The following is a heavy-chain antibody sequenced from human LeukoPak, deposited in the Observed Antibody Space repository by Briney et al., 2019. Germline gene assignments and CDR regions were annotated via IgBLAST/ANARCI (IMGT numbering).Heavy chain of an antibody. CDR2: IYYSGST. D-gene: IGHD1-26*01. V-gene: IGHV4-59*11. Sequence: SETLSLTCTVSGGSISSHYWSWIRQPPGKGLEWIGYIYYSGSTNYNPSLKSRVTISVDTSKNQFSLKLSSVTAADTAVYYCARGGSGSYHYFDYWGQGTLVTVSS. CDR3: ARGGSGSYHYFDY. J-gene: IGHJ4*02. CDR1: GGSISSHY.